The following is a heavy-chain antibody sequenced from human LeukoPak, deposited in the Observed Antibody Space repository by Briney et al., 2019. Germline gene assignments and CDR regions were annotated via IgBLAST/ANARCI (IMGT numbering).Heavy chain of an antibody. D-gene: IGHD6-19*01. CDR1: GFPFSIYE. CDR2: IGSSGAAI. Sequence: GGSLRLSCAVSGFPFSIYEMNWVRQDPGKGLEWVSNIGSSGAAIYYADSVRGRFTISRDNAKNSLYLQMNSLRAEDTAVYYCALLAVASDFDYWGQGALVTVSS. J-gene: IGHJ4*02. CDR3: ALLAVASDFDY. V-gene: IGHV3-48*03.